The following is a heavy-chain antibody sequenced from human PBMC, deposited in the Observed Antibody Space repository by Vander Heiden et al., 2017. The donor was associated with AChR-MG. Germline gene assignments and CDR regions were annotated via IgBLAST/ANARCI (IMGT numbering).Heavy chain of an antibody. J-gene: IGHJ6*02. CDR3: ARGPKNYDFGSGYFLSGMDV. CDR2: IIPIFGTA. Sequence: VQLVQSGAEVTTPGSSVNVSCTASGGPFSRYAISGGRQAPGQGVEWMGGIIPIFGTANYEQKFQGRVTITADKSTSTAYMELSSLRSEDTAVYYCARGPKNYDFGSGYFLSGMDVWGQGTTVTVSS. D-gene: IGHD3-3*01. CDR1: GGPFSRYA. V-gene: IGHV1-69*06.